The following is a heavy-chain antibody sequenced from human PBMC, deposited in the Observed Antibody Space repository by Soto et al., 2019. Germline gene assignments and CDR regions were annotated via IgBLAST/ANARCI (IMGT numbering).Heavy chain of an antibody. CDR1: GFTFMSYS. V-gene: IGHV3-48*01. D-gene: IGHD2-15*01. J-gene: IGHJ4*02. Sequence: SLRLSCAASGFTFMSYSMNWVRQAPGKWLEWVSYISSSSSTIYYADSVKGRFTISRDNAKNSLYLQMNSLRAEDTAVYYCARIAIGYCSGGSCYPMEYYFDYWGQGTLVTVSS. CDR3: ARIAIGYCSGGSCYPMEYYFDY. CDR2: ISSSSSTI.